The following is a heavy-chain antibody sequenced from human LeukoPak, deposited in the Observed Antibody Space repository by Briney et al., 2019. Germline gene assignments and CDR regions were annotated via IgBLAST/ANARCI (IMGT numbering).Heavy chain of an antibody. CDR1: GYTFTSYD. CDR2: MNPNSGNT. Sequence: HVASVKVSCKASGYTFTSYDINWVRQATGQGLEWMGWMNPNSGNTGYAQKFQGRVTMTRNTSISTAYMELSSLISEDTAVYYCARPRDYGDYLDYWGQGTLVTVSS. V-gene: IGHV1-8*01. D-gene: IGHD4-17*01. J-gene: IGHJ4*02. CDR3: ARPRDYGDYLDY.